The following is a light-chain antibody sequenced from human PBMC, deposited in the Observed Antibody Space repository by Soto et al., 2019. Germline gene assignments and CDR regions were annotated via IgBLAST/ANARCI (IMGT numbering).Light chain of an antibody. J-gene: IGKJ1*01. CDR3: QQYGSSPRT. CDR2: GAS. CDR1: QHVTSGN. V-gene: IGKV3-20*01. Sequence: EIVLTQSPGTLSLSPGERATLSCRASQHVTSGNLAWYQQKPGQAPRLLIYGASSRATGIPDRFSGSGSGTDFTLTTNRLEPEDFAVYYCQQYGSSPRTFGQGTKVEIK.